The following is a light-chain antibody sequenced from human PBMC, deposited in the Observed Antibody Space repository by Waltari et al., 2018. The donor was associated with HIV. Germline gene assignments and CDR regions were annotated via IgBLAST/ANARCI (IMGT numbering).Light chain of an antibody. CDR3: GTWDSSLSAWV. V-gene: IGLV1-51*01. CDR2: DNI. J-gene: IGLJ2*01. CDR1: SSNIGNKF. Sequence: QSVLTQPPSVSAAPGQKVTISCSGSSSNIGNKFVSWFQQLPGTAPKLLIYDNIRRPSGIPDRFPGSKSGTSATLGITGLQSGDEADYYCGTWDSSLSAWVFGGGTKLTVL.